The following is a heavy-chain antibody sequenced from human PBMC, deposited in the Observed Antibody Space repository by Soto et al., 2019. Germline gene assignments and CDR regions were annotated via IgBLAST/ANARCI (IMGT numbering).Heavy chain of an antibody. CDR1: GFTVSSNY. D-gene: IGHD2-15*01. J-gene: IGHJ4*02. Sequence: GGSLRPSCAASGFTVSSNYMSWVRQAPGKGLEWVSVIYSGGSTYYADSVKGRFTISRHNSKNTLYLQMNSLRAEDTAVYYCARHKGYCSGGSCYSFHYFDYWGQGTLVTVSS. V-gene: IGHV3-53*04. CDR2: IYSGGST. CDR3: ARHKGYCSGGSCYSFHYFDY.